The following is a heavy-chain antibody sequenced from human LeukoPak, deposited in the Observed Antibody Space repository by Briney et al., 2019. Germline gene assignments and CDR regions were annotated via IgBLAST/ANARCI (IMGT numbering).Heavy chain of an antibody. Sequence: GGSLRLSCAASGFTFDDYTMHWVRQAPGKGLEWVSLISWDGGSTYYADSVKGRFTISRDNSKNSLYLQMNSLRTEDTALYYCAKAGIVGEGDFDGFQHWGQGTLVTVSS. D-gene: IGHD1-26*01. V-gene: IGHV3-43*01. CDR3: AKAGIVGEGDFDGFQH. CDR1: GFTFDDYT. CDR2: ISWDGGST. J-gene: IGHJ1*01.